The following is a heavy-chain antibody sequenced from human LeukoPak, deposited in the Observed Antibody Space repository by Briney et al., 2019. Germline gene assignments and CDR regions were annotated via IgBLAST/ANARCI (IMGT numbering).Heavy chain of an antibody. Sequence: ASVKVSFKASGYTFTSYGISWVRQAPGQGLEWMGWISAYNGNTNYAQKLQGRVTMTTDTSTSTAYMELRSLRSDDTAVYYCARDVRYFDWLSSVIYYFDYWGQGTLVTVSS. CDR3: ARDVRYFDWLSSVIYYFDY. D-gene: IGHD3-9*01. CDR2: ISAYNGNT. V-gene: IGHV1-18*01. J-gene: IGHJ4*02. CDR1: GYTFTSYG.